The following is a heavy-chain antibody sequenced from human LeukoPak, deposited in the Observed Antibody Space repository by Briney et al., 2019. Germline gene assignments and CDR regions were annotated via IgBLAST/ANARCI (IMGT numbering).Heavy chain of an antibody. V-gene: IGHV3-21*01. J-gene: IGHJ5*02. CDR1: GFTFSSYS. CDR3: ARESIIPGYSSKIDP. CDR2: ISSSSSYI. Sequence: GGSLRLSCAASGFTFSSYSMNWVREAPGKGLEWVSSISSSSSYIFYADSVKGRFTISRDNAKNSLYLQMNSLRAEDTAVYYCARESIIPGYSSKIDPWGPGTLVTVSS. D-gene: IGHD6-13*01.